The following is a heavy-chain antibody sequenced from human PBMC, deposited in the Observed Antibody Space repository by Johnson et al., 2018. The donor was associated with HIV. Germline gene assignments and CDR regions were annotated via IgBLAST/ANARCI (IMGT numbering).Heavy chain of an antibody. J-gene: IGHJ3*02. CDR1: GFTFDDYG. Sequence: HVQLVESGGGVVRPGRSLRLSCAASGFTFDDYGMTWVRQPPGKGLEWVAVISYDGSNKYYVDSVKGRFTISRDKSKNTLYLQMNSLTAEDTTVYYCAKDGAMAFDIWGQGTLVTVSS. CDR2: ISYDGSNK. CDR3: AKDGAMAFDI. D-gene: IGHD2-2*01. V-gene: IGHV3-30*18.